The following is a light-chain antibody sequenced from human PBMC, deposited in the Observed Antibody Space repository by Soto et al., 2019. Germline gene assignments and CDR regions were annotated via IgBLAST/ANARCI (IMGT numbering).Light chain of an antibody. J-gene: IGKJ1*01. CDR1: QSISSS. CDR3: QQYNSYVWT. Sequence: DIQMTQFPSTLSASVGDRVTITCRASQSISSSLAWYQQRPGKAPKLLIYDASSLESGVPSRFSGSGSGTEFTLSVSSPKPDDFAAYYCQQYNSYVWTFGQGTKVEIK. CDR2: DAS. V-gene: IGKV1-5*01.